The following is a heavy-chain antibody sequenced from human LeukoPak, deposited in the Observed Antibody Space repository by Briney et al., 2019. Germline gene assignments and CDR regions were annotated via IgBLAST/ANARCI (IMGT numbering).Heavy chain of an antibody. CDR3: AREHPAIAVDDGGYWFDP. CDR1: GGSISSSSYY. J-gene: IGHJ5*02. CDR2: IYYSGST. D-gene: IGHD6-19*01. Sequence: SETLSLTCTVSGGSISSSSYYWGWIRQPPGKGLEWIGSIYYSGSTYYNPSLKSRVTISVDTSKNQFSLKLSSVTAADTAVYYCAREHPAIAVDDGGYWFDPWGQGTLVTVSS. V-gene: IGHV4-39*07.